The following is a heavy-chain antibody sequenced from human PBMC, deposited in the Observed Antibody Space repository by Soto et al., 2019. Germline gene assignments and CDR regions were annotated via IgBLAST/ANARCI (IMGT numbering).Heavy chain of an antibody. J-gene: IGHJ6*02. Sequence: SETLSLTCTVSGGSISSGDYYWSWIRQPPGKGLEWIGYIYYSGSTYYNPSLKSRVTISVNTSKNQFSLKLSSVTDADTAVYYCARENKGDDSSAQAHYYGMDVWGQGTTVPFS. D-gene: IGHD3-22*01. CDR1: GGSISSGDYY. CDR3: ARENKGDDSSAQAHYYGMDV. CDR2: IYYSGST. V-gene: IGHV4-30-4*01.